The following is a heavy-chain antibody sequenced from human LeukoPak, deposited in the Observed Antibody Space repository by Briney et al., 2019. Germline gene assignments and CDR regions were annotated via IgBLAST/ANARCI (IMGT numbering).Heavy chain of an antibody. CDR3: AKARLSAGRSDY. J-gene: IGHJ4*02. V-gene: IGHV3-30*02. D-gene: IGHD6-6*01. CDR2: IRYDGSNK. CDR1: GFTFSSYG. Sequence: QPGGSLTLSCAASGFTFSSYGMHWVRQAPGKGLEWVAFIRYDGSNKYYADSVKGRFTISRDNSKNTLYLQMNSLRAEDTAVYYCAKARLSAGRSDYWGQGTLVTVSS.